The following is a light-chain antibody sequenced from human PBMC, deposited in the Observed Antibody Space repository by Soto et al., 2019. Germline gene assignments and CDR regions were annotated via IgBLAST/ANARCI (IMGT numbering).Light chain of an antibody. V-gene: IGKV3-20*01. Sequence: EIVLTQSPGTLSLSPGERATLSCRASQSVSSTYLAWYQQKPGQAPRLLIYGASNRATGIPDRFRGSGSGTDFTLTIRSLDPEDFAVYYCQQYGSSPKFTFGQGTKLEIK. CDR1: QSVSSTY. J-gene: IGKJ2*01. CDR3: QQYGSSPKFT. CDR2: GAS.